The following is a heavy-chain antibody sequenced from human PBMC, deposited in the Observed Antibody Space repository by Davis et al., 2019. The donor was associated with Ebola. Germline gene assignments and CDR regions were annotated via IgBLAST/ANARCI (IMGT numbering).Heavy chain of an antibody. CDR2: ISSDGRSE. D-gene: IGHD6-13*01. V-gene: IGHV3-30-3*01. J-gene: IGHJ6*02. CDR3: ARGPPDSHTGTSYYYGMDV. Sequence: GESLKISCAASGFTFSSYAMSWVRQAPGQGLEWVAVISSDGRSEYYADSVKGRFTISRDNAKNSLYLQMNSLRAEDTAVYYCARGPPDSHTGTSYYYGMDVWGQGTTVTVSS. CDR1: GFTFSSYA.